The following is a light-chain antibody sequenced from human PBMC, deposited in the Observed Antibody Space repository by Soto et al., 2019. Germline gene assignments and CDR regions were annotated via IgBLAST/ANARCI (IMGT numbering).Light chain of an antibody. J-gene: IGKJ2*01. Sequence: IVMTQSPATLSVFPGERATLSCRASQSIRNNLAWLQQKPGQAPRLLIYAASTRATGVPARFSGSGSGTDFTLTISSLQHEDFAVYYCHQYNNWPPMHTFGQGTKLEIK. CDR1: QSIRNN. CDR2: AAS. V-gene: IGKV3-15*01. CDR3: HQYNNWPPMHT.